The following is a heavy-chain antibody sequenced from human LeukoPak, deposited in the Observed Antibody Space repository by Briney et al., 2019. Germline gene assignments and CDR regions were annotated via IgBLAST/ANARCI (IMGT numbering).Heavy chain of an antibody. D-gene: IGHD3-22*01. Sequence: PGGSLRLSCAASGFNVSVNYMTWVRQAPGKGLEWISVIYSGGSTFYADSVKGRFTISRDNSKNTLYLQMNSLRAEDTAVYYCARGNYDGSGFYFPFDSWGQGTLVTVSS. J-gene: IGHJ4*02. CDR2: IYSGGST. V-gene: IGHV3-66*01. CDR1: GFNVSVNY. CDR3: ARGNYDGSGFYFPFDS.